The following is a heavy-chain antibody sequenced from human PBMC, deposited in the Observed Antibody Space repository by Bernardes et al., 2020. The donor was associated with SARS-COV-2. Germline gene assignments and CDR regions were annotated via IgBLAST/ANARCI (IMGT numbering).Heavy chain of an antibody. Sequence: SETLSLTCSVSYGSISSYYWNWIRQPPGKGLEWIGYIYYSGSTNYNPSLKSRVTISVDTSKNQFSLKLSSVTAADTAVYYCAKAVTMIVVEYAFDIWGQGTMVTVSS. J-gene: IGHJ3*02. CDR3: AKAVTMIVVEYAFDI. V-gene: IGHV4-59*01. D-gene: IGHD3-22*01. CDR1: YGSISSYY. CDR2: IYYSGST.